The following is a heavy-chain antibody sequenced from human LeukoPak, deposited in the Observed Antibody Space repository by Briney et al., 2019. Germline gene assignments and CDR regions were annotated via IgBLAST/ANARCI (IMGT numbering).Heavy chain of an antibody. Sequence: ASVKVSCKASGYTFTSYGISWVRQAPGQGLEWKGWISAYNGNTNYAQKLQGRVTMTTDTSTSTAYMELRSLRSDDTAVYYCARAGYCSSTSCYGRPPNWFDPWGQGTLVTVSS. CDR2: ISAYNGNT. CDR3: ARAGYCSSTSCYGRPPNWFDP. CDR1: GYTFTSYG. V-gene: IGHV1-18*01. D-gene: IGHD2-2*01. J-gene: IGHJ5*02.